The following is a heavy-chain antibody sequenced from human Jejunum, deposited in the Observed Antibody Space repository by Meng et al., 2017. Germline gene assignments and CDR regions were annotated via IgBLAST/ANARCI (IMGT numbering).Heavy chain of an antibody. D-gene: IGHD3-3*02. V-gene: IGHV1-18*01. J-gene: IGHJ4*02. Sequence: QLQLVQSGAAVKKGRAPVKSSCKTFGQTFTNYGINWVRQAPGQGIEWMECISADNGNAKYAQNLQDRVPLTTATSTTTAYMELRNLRSDDTAVYYCTRGGMTSETTFFLHWGQGTLVTVSS. CDR3: TRGGMTSETTFFLH. CDR1: GQTFTNYG. CDR2: ISADNGNA.